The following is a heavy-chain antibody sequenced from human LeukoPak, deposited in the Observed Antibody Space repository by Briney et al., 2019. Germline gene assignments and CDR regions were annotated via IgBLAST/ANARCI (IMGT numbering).Heavy chain of an antibody. Sequence: ASVKVSCKASGYTFTGYYMHWVRQAPGQGLERMGWINPNSGGTNYAQKFQGRVTMTRDTSISTAYMELSRLRSDDTAVYYCARVKPKSSGLDYWGQETLVTVSS. V-gene: IGHV1-2*02. J-gene: IGHJ4*02. CDR1: GYTFTGYY. CDR2: INPNSGGT. CDR3: ARVKPKSSGLDY. D-gene: IGHD3-22*01.